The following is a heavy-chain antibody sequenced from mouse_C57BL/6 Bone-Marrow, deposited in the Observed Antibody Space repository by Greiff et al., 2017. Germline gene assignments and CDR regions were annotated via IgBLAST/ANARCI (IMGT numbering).Heavy chain of an antibody. V-gene: IGHV5-17*01. CDR3: ASDGKFFDY. CDR2: ISSGSSTI. Sequence: DVMLVESGGGLVKPGGSLKLSCAASGFTFSDYGMHWVRQAPEKGLEWVAYISSGSSTIYYADPVTGRFTISRDNAKNTLFLQMTSLMSKDTAMCYCASDGKFFDYWGQGTTLTVSS. CDR1: GFTFSDYG. J-gene: IGHJ2*01. D-gene: IGHD2-1*01.